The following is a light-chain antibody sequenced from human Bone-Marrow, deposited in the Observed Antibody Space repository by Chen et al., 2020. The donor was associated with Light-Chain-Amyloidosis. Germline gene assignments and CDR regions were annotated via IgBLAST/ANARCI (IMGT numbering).Light chain of an antibody. V-gene: IGKV3-11*01. CDR1: ESIRSH. Sequence: EIVLTQSPATLSLSPGERATLSCKASESIRSHLGWYQKKPGQAPRLLISDASHRATDSPARFSGSGSGKALTLTISCLEPEDFAGYYCHHRFKWPHAFGGGSKVEIK. CDR3: HHRFKWPHA. J-gene: IGKJ4*01. CDR2: DAS.